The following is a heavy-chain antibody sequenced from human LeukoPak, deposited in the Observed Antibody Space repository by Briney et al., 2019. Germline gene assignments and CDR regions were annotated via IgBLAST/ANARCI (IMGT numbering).Heavy chain of an antibody. V-gene: IGHV4-34*01. J-gene: IGHJ4*02. CDR1: GGSFSGYY. D-gene: IGHD3-22*01. Sequence: PSETLSLTCAVYGGSFSGYYWSWIRQPPGKGLEWIGEINHSGSTNYNPSLKSRVTISVDTSKNQFSLKLSSVTAADTAVYYCARRRVSYYDSSGYFLNWGQGTLVTVSS. CDR2: INHSGST. CDR3: ARRRVSYYDSSGYFLN.